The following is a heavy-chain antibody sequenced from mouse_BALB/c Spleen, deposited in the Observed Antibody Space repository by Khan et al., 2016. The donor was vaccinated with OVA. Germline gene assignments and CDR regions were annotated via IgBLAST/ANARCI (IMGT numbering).Heavy chain of an antibody. Sequence: VQLKQSGPGLVKPSQSLSLICTVTGYSITSDYAWNWIRQFPGNKLEWMGFISYSGNTKYNPSLKSRISITRDTSKNQFFLQLNSVTTEDTATYYCAIVYGGDFDYWGQGTTLTVSS. CDR3: AIVYGGDFDY. V-gene: IGHV3-2*02. CDR2: ISYSGNT. CDR1: GYSITSDYA. D-gene: IGHD1-1*01. J-gene: IGHJ2*01.